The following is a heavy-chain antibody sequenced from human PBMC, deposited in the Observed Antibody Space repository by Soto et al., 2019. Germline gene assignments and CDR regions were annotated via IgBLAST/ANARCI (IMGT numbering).Heavy chain of an antibody. J-gene: IGHJ5*02. CDR3: ARDLSIVVVPAAPFSP. CDR1: GYTFTSYG. CDR2: ISAYTGNT. V-gene: IGHV1-18*01. Sequence: QVPLVQSGAEVKKPGASVKVSCKASGYTFTSYGISWVRQAPGQGLEWMGWISAYTGNTNYAQKLQGRVTMTTDTETSTAYMELRSLRSDDTAVYYCARDLSIVVVPAAPFSPWGQGTLVTVSS. D-gene: IGHD2-2*01.